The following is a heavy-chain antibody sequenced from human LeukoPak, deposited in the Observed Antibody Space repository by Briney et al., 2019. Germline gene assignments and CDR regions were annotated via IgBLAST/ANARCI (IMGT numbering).Heavy chain of an antibody. Sequence: ASVKVSCKASGYSFTSYGVTWVRQAPGQGLEWMGWISAYNNTNYAQMLQGRVTMTTDTSTSTAYMELRSLRSDDTAVYYCAKEGYGLYDAFDIWGQGTMVTVSS. CDR3: AKEGYGLYDAFDI. V-gene: IGHV1-18*01. CDR1: GYSFTSYG. D-gene: IGHD1-1*01. CDR2: ISAYNNT. J-gene: IGHJ3*02.